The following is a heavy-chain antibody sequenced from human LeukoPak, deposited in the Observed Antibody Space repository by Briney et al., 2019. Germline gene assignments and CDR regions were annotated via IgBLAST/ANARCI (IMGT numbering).Heavy chain of an antibody. CDR1: GFTFSSYW. CDR3: ARDSTYSSSWGFDY. D-gene: IGHD6-13*01. J-gene: IGHJ4*02. V-gene: IGHV3-7*01. Sequence: GGSLRLSCAASGFTFSSYWMSWVRQAPGKGLEWVANIKQDGSEKYYVDSVKGRFTISRDNAKNLLYLQMNSLRAEDTAVYYCARDSTYSSSWGFDYWGQGTLVTVSS. CDR2: IKQDGSEK.